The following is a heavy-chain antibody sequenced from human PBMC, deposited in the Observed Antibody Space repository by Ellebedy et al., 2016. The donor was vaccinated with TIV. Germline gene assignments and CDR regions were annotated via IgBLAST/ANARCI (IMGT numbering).Heavy chain of an antibody. CDR3: AKDFNPDTAMGYGMDV. Sequence: PGGSLRLSCAASGFTFSIYAMNWVRRAPGKGLEWVSAISGSGRSTYYADSVKGRFTISRDNSKNTLDLQMNSLRAEDTALYYCAKDFNPDTAMGYGMDVWGQGTTVTVSS. CDR2: ISGSGRST. D-gene: IGHD5-18*01. V-gene: IGHV3-23*01. J-gene: IGHJ6*02. CDR1: GFTFSIYA.